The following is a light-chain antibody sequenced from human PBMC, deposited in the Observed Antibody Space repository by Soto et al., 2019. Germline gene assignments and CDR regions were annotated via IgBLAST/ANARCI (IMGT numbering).Light chain of an antibody. CDR1: QSVSSNF. CDR3: QQRSNWLT. V-gene: IGKV3D-20*02. Sequence: EIVLTQSPGTLSLSPGERATLSCRASQSVSSNFLAWYQQKPGQAPRLLIYGASNRATGIPARFSGSGSGTDFTLTISSLEPEDFAVYYCQQRSNWLTFGGGTKVDIK. J-gene: IGKJ4*01. CDR2: GAS.